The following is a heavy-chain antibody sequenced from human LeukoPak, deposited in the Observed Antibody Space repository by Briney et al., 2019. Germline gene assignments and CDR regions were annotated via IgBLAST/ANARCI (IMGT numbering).Heavy chain of an antibody. CDR1: GFTFTSSA. V-gene: IGHV1-58*01. CDR2: IVVGSGNT. J-gene: IGHJ4*02. Sequence: SVKVSFKASGFTFTSSAVQWVRQARGQRLEWIGWIVVGSGNTNYAQKFQERVTITRDMSTSTAYMELSSLRSEDTAVYYCAALYYYDSSGSFDYWGQGTLVTVSS. CDR3: AALYYYDSSGSFDY. D-gene: IGHD3-22*01.